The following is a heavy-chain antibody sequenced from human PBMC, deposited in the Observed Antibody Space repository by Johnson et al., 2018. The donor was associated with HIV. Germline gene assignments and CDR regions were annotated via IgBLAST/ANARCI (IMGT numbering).Heavy chain of an antibody. CDR1: GFTFSSYA. V-gene: IGHV3-33*08. Sequence: QVQLVESGGGLIQPGGSLRLSCAASGFTFSSYAMHWVRQAPGKGLESVAVIWYDGSNKYYEDSVRGRFTISRDNSKNTLYLQMNSLRVEDTAVYYCARDDRPDGFDIWGQGTMVTVSS. CDR3: ARDDRPDGFDI. J-gene: IGHJ3*02. CDR2: IWYDGSNK. D-gene: IGHD1-14*01.